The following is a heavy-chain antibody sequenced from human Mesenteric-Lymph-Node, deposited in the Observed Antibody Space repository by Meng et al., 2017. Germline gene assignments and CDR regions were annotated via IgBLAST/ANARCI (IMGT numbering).Heavy chain of an antibody. CDR3: ARVSVTSDF. Sequence: GESLKISCAASGFTFSSYEMNWVRQAPGKGLEWIAYIGSSGSTIYYADSVKGRFTVSRDNAKNSLYLQMNSLRAEDTAVYYCARVSVTSDFWGQGTLVTVSS. D-gene: IGHD4-17*01. CDR1: GFTFSSYE. CDR2: IGSSGSTI. V-gene: IGHV3-48*03. J-gene: IGHJ4*02.